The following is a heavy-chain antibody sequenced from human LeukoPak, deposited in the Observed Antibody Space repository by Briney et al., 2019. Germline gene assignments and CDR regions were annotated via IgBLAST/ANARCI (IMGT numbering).Heavy chain of an antibody. CDR1: GFTFSSYA. Sequence: PGGSLRLSCAASGFTFSSYAVSWVRQAPGKGLEWVSAISGSGDSTYYADSLKGRFTISRDNSKNTVYLQINSLRAEDTAVYRCANALTLVRGVIAPLDYWGQGTLVTVSS. V-gene: IGHV3-23*01. D-gene: IGHD3-10*01. J-gene: IGHJ4*02. CDR2: ISGSGDST. CDR3: ANALTLVRGVIAPLDY.